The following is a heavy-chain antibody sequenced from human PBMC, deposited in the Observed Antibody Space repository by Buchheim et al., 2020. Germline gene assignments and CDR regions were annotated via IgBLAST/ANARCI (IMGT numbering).Heavy chain of an antibody. V-gene: IGHV3-23*01. CDR3: AKDLDYGSGSGLGYYYYGMDV. D-gene: IGHD3-10*01. CDR2: ISGSGGST. J-gene: IGHJ6*02. CDR1: GFTFSSYA. Sequence: EVQLLESGGGLLQPGGSLRLSCAASGFTFSSYAMSWVRQAPGKGLEWVSAISGSGGSTYYADSVKGRFTISRDNSKNTLYLQMNSLRAEDTAVYYCAKDLDYGSGSGLGYYYYGMDVWGQGTT.